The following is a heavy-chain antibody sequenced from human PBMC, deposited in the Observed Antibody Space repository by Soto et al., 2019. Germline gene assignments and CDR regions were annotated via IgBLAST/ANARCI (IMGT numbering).Heavy chain of an antibody. CDR3: AKDWPGTSSVTSDY. CDR2: ITYTGDTT. V-gene: IGHV3-23*01. Sequence: DVYLLESGGTLVQPGGSLRLSCAASGFDFSSYAMTWVRQAPGKGLEWVSGITYTGDTTYYADSVKGRFTISRDNYRNTLYLQMNSLSADDTDMYFCAKDWPGTSSVTSDYWGQGTLVTVSS. J-gene: IGHJ4*02. D-gene: IGHD4-17*01. CDR1: GFDFSSYA.